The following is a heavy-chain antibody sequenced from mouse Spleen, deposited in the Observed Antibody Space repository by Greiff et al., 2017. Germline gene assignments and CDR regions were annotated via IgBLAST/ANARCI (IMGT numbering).Heavy chain of an antibody. J-gene: IGHJ4*01. CDR3: ARSPYYGSSYVYYAMDY. D-gene: IGHD1-1*01. V-gene: IGHV1-64*01. Sequence: QVQLQQPGAELVKPGASVKLSCKASGYTFTSYWMHWVKQRPGQGLEWIGMIHPNSGSTNYNEKFKSKATLTVDKSSSTAYMQLSSLTSEDSAVYYCARSPYYGSSYVYYAMDYWGQGTSVTVSS. CDR1: GYTFTSYW. CDR2: IHPNSGST.